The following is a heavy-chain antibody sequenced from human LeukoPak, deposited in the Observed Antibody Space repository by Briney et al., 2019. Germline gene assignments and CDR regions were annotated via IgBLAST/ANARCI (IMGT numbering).Heavy chain of an antibody. CDR3: ASAPYCSSRSCSTDNWFDP. Sequence: SETLSLTCTVSGGSISSYYWNWIRQSPGKGLEWIGNIYYSGSTNFNPSLKSRVTISIDTSKNQFSLKLNSVTAADTALYYCASAPYCSSRSCSTDNWFDPWGQGTLVTVSS. D-gene: IGHD2-2*02. V-gene: IGHV4-59*01. J-gene: IGHJ5*02. CDR1: GGSISSYY. CDR2: IYYSGST.